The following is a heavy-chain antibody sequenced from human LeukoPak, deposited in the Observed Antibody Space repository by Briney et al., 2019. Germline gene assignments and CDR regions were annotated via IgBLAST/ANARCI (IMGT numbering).Heavy chain of an antibody. J-gene: IGHJ4*02. Sequence: GGSLRLSCAASGFTFSTYWMTWLRQAPGKGLEWVANIKHDGSGPSYLDSVKGRFTISRDNARNSLSLQMSSLRAEDTAVYYCARAREIAVSGTDYFDYWGQGTLVTVSS. D-gene: IGHD6-19*01. CDR1: GFTFSTYW. CDR3: ARAREIAVSGTDYFDY. CDR2: IKHDGSGP. V-gene: IGHV3-7*01.